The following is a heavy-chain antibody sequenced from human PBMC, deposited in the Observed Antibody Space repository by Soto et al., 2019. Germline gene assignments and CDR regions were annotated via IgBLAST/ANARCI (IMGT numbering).Heavy chain of an antibody. Sequence: DSVKVSCKASGYTFTGYYMHWVRQAPGQGLEWMGWINPNSGGTNYAQKFQGRVTMTRDTSISTAYMELSRLTSDDTAVYYCAREPRIAARPSWFDPWGQGTLVTVSS. J-gene: IGHJ5*02. CDR3: AREPRIAARPSWFDP. CDR2: INPNSGGT. CDR1: GYTFTGYY. D-gene: IGHD6-6*01. V-gene: IGHV1-2*02.